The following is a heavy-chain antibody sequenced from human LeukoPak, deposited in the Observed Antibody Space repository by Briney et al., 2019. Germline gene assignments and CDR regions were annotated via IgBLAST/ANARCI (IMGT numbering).Heavy chain of an antibody. J-gene: IGHJ4*02. CDR2: ISYDGSNK. V-gene: IGHV3-30*04. Sequence: GGSLRLSCAASGFTFSSYAMHWVRQAPGKGLEWVAVISYDGSNKYYADSVKGRFTIYRDNSKNTLYLQMNSLRAEDTAVYYCARRYCSGGSCYFSVYFDYWGQGTLVTVSS. CDR3: ARRYCSGGSCYFSVYFDY. D-gene: IGHD2-15*01. CDR1: GFTFSSYA.